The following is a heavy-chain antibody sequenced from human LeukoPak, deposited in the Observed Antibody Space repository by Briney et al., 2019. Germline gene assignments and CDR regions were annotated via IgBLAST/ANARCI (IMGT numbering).Heavy chain of an antibody. J-gene: IGHJ4*02. CDR1: GFSFRTYR. CDR2: IDSGGTTT. CDR3: ARDHSGLGY. V-gene: IGHV3-74*01. Sequence: GGSLRLSCEASGFSFRTYRMHWVRQAPGKGLMWVSSIDSGGTTTPYADSAKGRFTISRDNAKNTLYLQMSSLRAEDTAVYYCARDHSGLGYWGRGTLVTVSS. D-gene: IGHD3-10*01.